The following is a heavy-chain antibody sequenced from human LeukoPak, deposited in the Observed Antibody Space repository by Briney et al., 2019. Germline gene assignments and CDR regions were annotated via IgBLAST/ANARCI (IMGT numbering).Heavy chain of an antibody. Sequence: SETLSLTCTVSGGSISSYYWSWFRQTPGKGPEWIGYIYYSGSTKYNPSLKSRVTISVDRSKNQFSLKLNSVTAADTAVYYCAKYWGVQLWPHWYFDLWGRGSLVTVSS. CDR3: AKYWGVQLWPHWYFDL. V-gene: IGHV4-59*01. D-gene: IGHD2-21*01. CDR2: IYYSGST. J-gene: IGHJ2*01. CDR1: GGSISSYY.